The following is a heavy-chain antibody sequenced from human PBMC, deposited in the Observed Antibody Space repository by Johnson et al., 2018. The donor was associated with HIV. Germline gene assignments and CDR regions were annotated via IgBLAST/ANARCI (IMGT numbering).Heavy chain of an antibody. Sequence: VQLVESGGGVVQPGGSLRLSCAASGFTFSDAWMSWVRQAPGKGLEWVSGINWNGGSTGYADSVKGRFTISRDNAKNSLNLQMNSLRAEDTALYYCARTEYFGWDRSHAFDIWGQGTMVTVSS. CDR2: INWNGGST. CDR3: ARTEYFGWDRSHAFDI. J-gene: IGHJ3*02. D-gene: IGHD3-9*01. CDR1: GFTFSDAW. V-gene: IGHV3-20*04.